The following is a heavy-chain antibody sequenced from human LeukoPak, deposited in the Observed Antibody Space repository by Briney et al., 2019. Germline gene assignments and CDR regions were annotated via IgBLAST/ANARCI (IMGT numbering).Heavy chain of an antibody. J-gene: IGHJ4*02. Sequence: GASVKVSCKASGYTFTSYGISWVRQAPGQGLEWMGWISVYNGKTNYAQKLQGRVTMTTDTSTSTVYMELRSLRSDDTAVYYCARDVSDIVVVPAATSLVYWGQGTLVTVSS. CDR1: GYTFTSYG. D-gene: IGHD2-2*01. CDR3: ARDVSDIVVVPAATSLVY. V-gene: IGHV1-18*01. CDR2: ISVYNGKT.